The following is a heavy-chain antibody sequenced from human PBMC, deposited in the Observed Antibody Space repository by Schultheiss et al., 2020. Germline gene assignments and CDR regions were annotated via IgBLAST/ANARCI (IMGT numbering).Heavy chain of an antibody. D-gene: IGHD2-2*02. V-gene: IGHV4-4*02. CDR1: GGSISSSNW. J-gene: IGHJ4*02. CDR2: IYHSGST. CDR3: AKSCSYASCYNEYYFDY. Sequence: SETLSLTCAVSGGSISSSNWWSWVRQPPGKGLEWIGEIYHSGSTNSNPSLKSRVTISVDKSKNQFSLKLSSVTAADTAVYYCAKSCSYASCYNEYYFDYWGQGTLLTVSS.